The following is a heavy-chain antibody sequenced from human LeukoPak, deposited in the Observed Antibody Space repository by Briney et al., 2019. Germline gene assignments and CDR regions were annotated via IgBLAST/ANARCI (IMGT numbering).Heavy chain of an antibody. CDR3: ARLDDYAP. J-gene: IGHJ5*02. V-gene: IGHV4-39*01. D-gene: IGHD3-16*01. Sequence: PSETLSLTCTVSGGSISSSSYYWGWIRQPPGKGLEWIGSIYYSGSTYYNPSLKSRVTISVDTSKNQFSLKLSSVIAADTAVYYCARLDDYAPWGQGTLVTVSS. CDR2: IYYSGST. CDR1: GGSISSSSYY.